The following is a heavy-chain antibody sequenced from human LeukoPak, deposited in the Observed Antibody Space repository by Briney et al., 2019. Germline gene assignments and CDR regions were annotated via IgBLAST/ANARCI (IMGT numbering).Heavy chain of an antibody. V-gene: IGHV3-21*01. J-gene: IGHJ3*02. D-gene: IGHD3-22*01. CDR2: ISSSSSYI. Sequence: PGGSLRLSCAASGFTFSSYSMTWVRQAPGKGLEWVSSISSSSSYIYYADSVKGRFTISRDNAKNSLYLQMNSLRAEDTAVYYCARDMAVVLGAFDIWGQGTMVTVSS. CDR3: ARDMAVVLGAFDI. CDR1: GFTFSSYS.